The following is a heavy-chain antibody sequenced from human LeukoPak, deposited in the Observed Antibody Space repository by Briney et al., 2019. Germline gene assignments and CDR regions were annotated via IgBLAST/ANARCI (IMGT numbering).Heavy chain of an antibody. V-gene: IGHV4-4*07. CDR3: ARHPFGSARFDP. Sequence: SETLSLTCTVSGGSISSYYWSWIRQPAGRGLEWIGRIYTSASTNYNPSLKNRVTMSIDTFKNQFSLKVTFLTAADTAVYYCARHPFGSARFDPWGQGTLVTVYS. CDR2: IYTSAST. D-gene: IGHD3-10*01. J-gene: IGHJ5*02. CDR1: GGSISSYY.